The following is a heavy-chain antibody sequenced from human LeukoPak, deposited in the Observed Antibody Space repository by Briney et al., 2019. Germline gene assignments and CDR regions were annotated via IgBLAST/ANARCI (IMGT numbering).Heavy chain of an antibody. CDR3: ARDLKYYDFWSGRNYYYMDV. CDR2: IYYSGST. V-gene: IGHV4-59*01. J-gene: IGHJ6*03. D-gene: IGHD3-3*01. Sequence: PSETLSLTCTVSGGSISSYYWSWIRQPPGKGLEWIGYIYYSGSTNYNPSLKSRVTISVDTSKNQFSLKLSSVTAADTAVYYCARDLKYYDFWSGRNYYYMDVWGKGTTVTVSS. CDR1: GGSISSYY.